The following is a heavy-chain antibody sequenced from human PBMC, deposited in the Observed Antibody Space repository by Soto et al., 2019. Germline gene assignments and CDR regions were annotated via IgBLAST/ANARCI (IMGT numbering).Heavy chain of an antibody. CDR2: ISDYNGNT. V-gene: IGHV1-18*01. D-gene: IGHD3-10*01. J-gene: IGHJ6*02. Sequence: QVQLVQSGAEVKRAGASVKVSCKASGYTFSSYGLSWVRQAPGQGLEWMGWISDYNGNTHYAQKFQGRVIMTTDTPPXAXXXEXXSLRSDDTAVYFCAREGYYSGSGTYSPPRYYGMDVWGQGTTVTVSS. CDR3: AREGYYSGSGTYSPPRYYGMDV. CDR1: GYTFSSYG.